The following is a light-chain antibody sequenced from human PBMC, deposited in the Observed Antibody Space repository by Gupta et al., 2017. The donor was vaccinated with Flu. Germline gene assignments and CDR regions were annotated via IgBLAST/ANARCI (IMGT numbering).Light chain of an antibody. CDR3: QQRSNWPLT. CDR1: QSVSSY. V-gene: IGKV3-11*01. CDR2: DAS. J-gene: IGKJ4*01. Sequence: PATLSLSPGERATLSCRASQSVSSYLAWYQQKPGQAPRLLIYDASNRATGIPARFSGSGSGTDFTLTISSLEPEDFAVYYCQQRSNWPLTFGGGTKVETK.